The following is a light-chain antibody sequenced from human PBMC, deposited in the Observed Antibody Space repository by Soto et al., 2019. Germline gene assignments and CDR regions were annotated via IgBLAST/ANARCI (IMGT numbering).Light chain of an antibody. V-gene: IGKV3-11*01. Sequence: EIVLTQSPATLSLSPGERATLSCRASQSVSSYLAWYQQKPGQAPRLLIYDASNRATGIPARFSGSGSGTDFTITISSLEPEDFEVYYCQQRSNWLWTFGQGTKVEIK. J-gene: IGKJ1*01. CDR2: DAS. CDR1: QSVSSY. CDR3: QQRSNWLWT.